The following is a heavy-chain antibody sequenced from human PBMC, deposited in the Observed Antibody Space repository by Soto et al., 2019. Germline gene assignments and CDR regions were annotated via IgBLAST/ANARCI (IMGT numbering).Heavy chain of an antibody. D-gene: IGHD6-19*01. V-gene: IGHV3-23*01. Sequence: FTFSSYAMSWVRQAPGKGLEWVSAISGSGGSTYYADSVKGRFTISRDNSKNTLYLQMNSLRAEDTAVYYCAASDCCDYWGQGTLDTVSS. CDR2: ISGSGGST. CDR3: AASDCCDY. CDR1: FTFSSYA. J-gene: IGHJ4*02.